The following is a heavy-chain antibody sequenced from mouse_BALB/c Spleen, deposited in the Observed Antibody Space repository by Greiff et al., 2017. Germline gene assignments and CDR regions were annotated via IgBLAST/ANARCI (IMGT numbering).Heavy chain of an antibody. CDR1: GFTFSSYA. Sequence: EVQLVESGGGLVKPGGSLKLSCAASGFTFSSYAMSWVRQSPEKRLEWVAEISSGGSYTYYPDTVTGRFTISRDNAKNTLYLEMSSLRSEDTAMYYCARGYYGSSFLDYWGQGTTLTVSS. J-gene: IGHJ2*01. CDR3: ARGYYGSSFLDY. D-gene: IGHD1-1*01. CDR2: ISSGGSYT. V-gene: IGHV5-9-4*01.